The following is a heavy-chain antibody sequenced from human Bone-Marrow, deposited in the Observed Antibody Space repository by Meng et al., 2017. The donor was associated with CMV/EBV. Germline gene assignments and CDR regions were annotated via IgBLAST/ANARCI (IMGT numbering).Heavy chain of an antibody. Sequence: GSLRLSCTVSGYSISSGYYWGWVRQPPGKGLEWIGCMHHNGNTYYNPSLKSRGTISVDTSKNQFALKLSSVTAADTAVYYCARFGYFVLSAFDIWGQGTMVTVSS. V-gene: IGHV4-38-2*02. D-gene: IGHD3-9*01. J-gene: IGHJ3*02. CDR3: ARFGYFVLSAFDI. CDR1: GYSISSGYY. CDR2: MHHNGNT.